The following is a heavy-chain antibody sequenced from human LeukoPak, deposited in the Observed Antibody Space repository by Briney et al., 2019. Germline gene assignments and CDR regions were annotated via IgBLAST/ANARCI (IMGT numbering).Heavy chain of an antibody. Sequence: GRSLRLSCAASGFTFSSYGMHWVRQAPGKGLEWVAVISYDGNNKYYADSVKGRFTISRDNSQNTLHLQMNSLISEDTAVYSCVRDPAFGELLSCFDYWGQGTLVTVSS. CDR1: GFTFSSYG. CDR2: ISYDGNNK. CDR3: VRDPAFGELLSCFDY. D-gene: IGHD3-10*01. V-gene: IGHV3-30*03. J-gene: IGHJ4*02.